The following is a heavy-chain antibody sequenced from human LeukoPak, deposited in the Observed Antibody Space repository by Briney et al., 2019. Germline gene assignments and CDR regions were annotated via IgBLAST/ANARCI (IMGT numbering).Heavy chain of an antibody. Sequence: TASETLSLTCTVSGGSISSYYWSWIRQPPGKGLEWIGYIYYSGSTYYNPSLKSRVTISVDTSKNQFSLKLSSVTAADTAVYYCASEDVWGQGTTVTVSS. CDR3: ASEDV. V-gene: IGHV4-59*08. CDR1: GGSISSYY. J-gene: IGHJ6*02. CDR2: IYYSGST.